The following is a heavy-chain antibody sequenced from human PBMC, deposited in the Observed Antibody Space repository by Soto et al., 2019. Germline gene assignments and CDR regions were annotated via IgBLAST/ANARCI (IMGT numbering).Heavy chain of an antibody. Sequence: QVQLVESGGGVVQPGRSLRLSCAASGFTFSTYAMHWVRQAPGKGLEGVAVIWYDGSNKNYADSVKGRFTISRDNSKDTLYMQMNSLRAEDTAVYYCARERDGLDVWGQGTTVTVSS. CDR3: ARERDGLDV. J-gene: IGHJ6*02. CDR1: GFTFSTYA. V-gene: IGHV3-33*01. CDR2: IWYDGSNK.